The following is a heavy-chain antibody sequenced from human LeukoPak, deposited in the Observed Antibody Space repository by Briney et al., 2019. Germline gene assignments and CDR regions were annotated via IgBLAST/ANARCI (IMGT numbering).Heavy chain of an antibody. CDR1: GFTFSSYA. V-gene: IGHV3-23*01. J-gene: IGHJ4*02. CDR3: AKADGSGTYYTRPSDY. CDR2: ISGSAINT. D-gene: IGHD3-10*01. Sequence: GGSLRLSCAASGFTFSSYAMSWVRQAPGKGLEWVSGISGSAINTYYADSVKGRFTISRDNSQNTLYLQMSSLRAEDSAVYYCAKADGSGTYYTRPSDYWGQGTLVTVSS.